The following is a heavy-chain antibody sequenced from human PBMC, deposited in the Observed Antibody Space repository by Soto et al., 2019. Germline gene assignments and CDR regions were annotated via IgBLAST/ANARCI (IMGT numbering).Heavy chain of an antibody. CDR3: ARGSAYNWNYYFDY. CDR1: GYTFTGYY. J-gene: IGHJ4*02. Sequence: ASVKVSCKASGYTFTGYYMHWVRQAPGQGLEWMGWINPNSGGTNYAQKFQGWVTMTRDTSISTAYMELSRLRSDDTAVYYCARGSAYNWNYYFDYWGQGTLVTVSS. D-gene: IGHD1-7*01. V-gene: IGHV1-2*04. CDR2: INPNSGGT.